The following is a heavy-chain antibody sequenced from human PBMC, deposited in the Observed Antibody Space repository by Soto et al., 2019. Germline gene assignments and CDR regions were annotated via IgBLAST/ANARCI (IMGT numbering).Heavy chain of an antibody. V-gene: IGHV3-74*01. Sequence: GGSLRLSCAASAFTFSSYWMHWVRQAPGKGLVWVSRINSDGSSTSYARSVKGRFPVSRDNAKNTLYLQMNSLRAEDTAVYDCARAPIPTYYDFWSGYFDYWGQGTLVTVSS. CDR1: AFTFSSYW. D-gene: IGHD3-3*01. CDR2: INSDGSST. J-gene: IGHJ4*02. CDR3: ARAPIPTYYDFWSGYFDY.